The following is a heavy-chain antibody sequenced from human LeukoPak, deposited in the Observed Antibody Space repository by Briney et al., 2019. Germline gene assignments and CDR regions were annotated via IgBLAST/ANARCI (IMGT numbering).Heavy chain of an antibody. CDR3: AREGIGNLNDEGLDY. D-gene: IGHD1-1*01. Sequence: PGGSLRLSCAASGFTFSSYGMHWVRQAPGKGLEWVAVIWYDGSNKYYADSVKGRFTISRDNSKNTLYLQMNSLRAEDTAVYYCAREGIGNLNDEGLDYWGQGTLVTVSS. J-gene: IGHJ4*02. CDR2: IWYDGSNK. V-gene: IGHV3-33*01. CDR1: GFTFSSYG.